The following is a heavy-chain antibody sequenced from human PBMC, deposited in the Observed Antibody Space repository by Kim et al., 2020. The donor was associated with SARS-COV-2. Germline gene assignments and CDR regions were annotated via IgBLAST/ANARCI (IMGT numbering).Heavy chain of an antibody. J-gene: IGHJ5*02. D-gene: IGHD1-26*01. CDR1: GYTFTRYD. CDR3: ARRRVGATRSGFDP. CDR2: MNPNSGNT. V-gene: IGHV1-8*01. Sequence: ASVKVSFKASGYTFTRYDINWVRQATGQGLDGMGWMNPNSGNTGYAQKFQGRVTMTRNTSISTAYMELSSLRSEYTAVYYCARRRVGATRSGFDPWGQGTLVTVSS.